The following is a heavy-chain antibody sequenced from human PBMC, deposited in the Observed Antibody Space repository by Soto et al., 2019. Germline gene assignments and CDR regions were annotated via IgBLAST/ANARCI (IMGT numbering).Heavy chain of an antibody. D-gene: IGHD3-22*01. CDR1: RGTFSSYA. J-gene: IGHJ4*02. Sequence: QVQLVQSGAEVKKPGSSVKVSCKASRGTFSSYAISWVRQAPGQGLEWMGGIIPIFGTANYAQKFQGRVTITADESTSTAYMELSSLRSEDTAVYYCARVETPYYYDSSGYYDYWGQGTLVTVSS. CDR2: IIPIFGTA. CDR3: ARVETPYYYDSSGYYDY. V-gene: IGHV1-69*01.